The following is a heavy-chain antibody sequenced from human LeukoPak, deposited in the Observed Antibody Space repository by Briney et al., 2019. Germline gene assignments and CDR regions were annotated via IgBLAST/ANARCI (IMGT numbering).Heavy chain of an antibody. Sequence: PGGSLRLSCTASGFTFKDHGMHWVRQAPGKGLEWVSLISWDGGSTYYADSVKGRFTISRDNSKNSLYLQMNSLRTEDTALYYCAKVVGWYYFDYWGQGTLVTVSS. CDR3: AKVVGWYYFDY. CDR1: GFTFKDHG. J-gene: IGHJ4*02. CDR2: ISWDGGST. V-gene: IGHV3-43*01. D-gene: IGHD6-19*01.